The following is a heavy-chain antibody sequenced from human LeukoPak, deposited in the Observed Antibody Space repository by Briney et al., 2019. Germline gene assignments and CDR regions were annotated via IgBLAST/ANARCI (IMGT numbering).Heavy chain of an antibody. CDR2: IGTTGDT. J-gene: IGHJ4*02. V-gene: IGHV3-13*01. Sequence: GGSLRLSCAASGFTFSSYDMHWVRQVTGEGLEWVSSIGTTGDTHYAVSVKGRFTISRENAKNSLYLQMSSLSAGDTAVYYCARSLYGDYPYWGQGTLVTVS. CDR1: GFTFSSYD. D-gene: IGHD4-17*01. CDR3: ARSLYGDYPY.